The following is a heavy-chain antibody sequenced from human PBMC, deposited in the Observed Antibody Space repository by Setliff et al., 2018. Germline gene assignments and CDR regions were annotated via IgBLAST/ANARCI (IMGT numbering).Heavy chain of an antibody. D-gene: IGHD2-21*01. V-gene: IGHV4-31*03. CDR1: GGSVTNGRYY. CDR3: VRGRTSGLFLSRFDP. J-gene: IGHJ5*02. CDR2: ITSSGYT. Sequence: SETLSLTCTVSGGSVTNGRYYWSWIRHRPGEGLEYIGHITSSGYTNYSPSLQGRVAISEDTSENQFSLKLSAVTTADTAIYFCVRGRTSGLFLSRFDPWGQGTLVTVSS.